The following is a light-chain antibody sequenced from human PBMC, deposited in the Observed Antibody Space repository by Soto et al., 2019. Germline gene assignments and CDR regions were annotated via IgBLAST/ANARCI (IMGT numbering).Light chain of an antibody. Sequence: IVLTQSPGTLSLSPGERATLSCRTSQSITSSHLAWYQQKPGQAPRLLIYDISRRATGIPDRFSGSASGTDFPLTVSRLEPEDFAVYFCQHYGGSPLYTFGQGTKMEIK. CDR3: QHYGGSPLYT. CDR1: QSITSSH. J-gene: IGKJ2*01. V-gene: IGKV3-20*01. CDR2: DIS.